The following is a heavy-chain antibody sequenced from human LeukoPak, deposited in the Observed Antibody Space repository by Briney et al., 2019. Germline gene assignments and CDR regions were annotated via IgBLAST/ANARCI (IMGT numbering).Heavy chain of an antibody. Sequence: SETLSLTCSVSGGSISSYHWTWIRQPAGKGLEWIGRIYTSGSTNYNPSLKSRVTMSADTSKNQFSLKLTSVTAADTAVYYCARQSADAFDIWGQGTMVTVSS. CDR3: ARQSADAFDI. CDR1: GGSISSYH. CDR2: IYTSGST. J-gene: IGHJ3*02. V-gene: IGHV4-4*07.